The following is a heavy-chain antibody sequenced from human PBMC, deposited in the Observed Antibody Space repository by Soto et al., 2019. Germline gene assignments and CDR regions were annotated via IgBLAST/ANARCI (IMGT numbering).Heavy chain of an antibody. CDR2: ISAYNGNT. J-gene: IGHJ6*02. V-gene: IGHV1-18*04. Sequence: ASVKVSCKASGYTFTSYGISWVRQAPGQGLEWMGWISAYNGNTNYAQKLQGRVTMTTDTSPSTAYMELRSLRSDDTAVYYCARDRSAGDYFYYGMDVWGQGTTVTVSS. CDR1: GYTFTSYG. D-gene: IGHD1-1*01. CDR3: ARDRSAGDYFYYGMDV.